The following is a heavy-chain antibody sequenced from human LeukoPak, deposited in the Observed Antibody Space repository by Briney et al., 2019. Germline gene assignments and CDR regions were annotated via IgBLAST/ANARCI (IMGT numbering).Heavy chain of an antibody. CDR3: ARFPTSHYYDSSGYYSFDY. D-gene: IGHD3-22*01. CDR1: GGSFSGYY. V-gene: IGHV4-34*01. J-gene: IGHJ4*02. Sequence: SETLFLTCAVYGGSFSGYYWSWIRQPPGKGLEWIGEINHSGSTNYNPSLKSRVTISVDTSKNQFSLKLSSVTAADTAVYYCARFPTSHYYDSSGYYSFDYWGQGTLVTVSS. CDR2: INHSGST.